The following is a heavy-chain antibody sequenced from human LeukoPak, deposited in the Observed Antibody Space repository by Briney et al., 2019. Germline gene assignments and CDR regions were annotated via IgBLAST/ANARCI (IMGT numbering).Heavy chain of an antibody. CDR2: ISGYNGNT. J-gene: IGHJ3*02. CDR3: ARDMGTSFCTNGVCYVEAFDI. V-gene: IGHV1-18*01. Sequence: GASVKVSCKASGYTFTSYGISWVPQAPGQGLEWMGWISGYNGNTNYAKKLQGRVTMTTDTSTSTAYMELRSLRSDDTAVYYCARDMGTSFCTNGVCYVEAFDIWGQGTMVTVSS. D-gene: IGHD2-8*01. CDR1: GYTFTSYG.